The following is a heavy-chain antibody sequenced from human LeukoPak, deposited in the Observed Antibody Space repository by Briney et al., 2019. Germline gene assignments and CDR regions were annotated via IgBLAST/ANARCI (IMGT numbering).Heavy chain of an antibody. J-gene: IGHJ6*03. V-gene: IGHV4-61*02. CDR2: IYTSGST. CDR1: GGSISCGSYY. D-gene: IGHD3-3*01. Sequence: PSETLSLTCTVSGGSISCGSYYWSWIRQPAGKGLEWIGRIYTSGSTNYNPSLKSRVTISVDTSKNQFSLKLSSVTAADTAVYYCARNTVFWRYYYMDVWGKGTTVTVSS. CDR3: ARNTVFWRYYYMDV.